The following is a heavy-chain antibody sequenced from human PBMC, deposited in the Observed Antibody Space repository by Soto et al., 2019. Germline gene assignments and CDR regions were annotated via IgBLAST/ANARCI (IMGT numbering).Heavy chain of an antibody. CDR3: VGASMWTGKGLEY. V-gene: IGHV3-30-3*01. Sequence: PGGSLRLSCATSGFTFNSYTLHWVRQTPGRGLQWVAVISYDGSNKYYADSVRGRFTISRDNSNSTPYLQMNSLRADDSAVYYCVGASMWTGKGLEYWGQGALVTVSS. CDR1: GFTFNSYT. J-gene: IGHJ4*02. D-gene: IGHD3-10*02. CDR2: ISYDGSNK.